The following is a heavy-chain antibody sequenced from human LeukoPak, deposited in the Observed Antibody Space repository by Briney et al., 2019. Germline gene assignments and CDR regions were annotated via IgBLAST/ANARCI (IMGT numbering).Heavy chain of an antibody. CDR3: ARGYSGSYYTTFFDY. CDR1: GGTFSSYA. Sequence: PVKVSCKASGGTFSSYAISWVRQAPGQGLEWMGGIIPIFGTANYAQKFQSRVTITTDESTSTAYMELSSLRSEDTAVYYCARGYSGSYYTTFFDYRGQGTLVTVSS. D-gene: IGHD1-26*01. V-gene: IGHV1-69*05. CDR2: IIPIFGTA. J-gene: IGHJ4*02.